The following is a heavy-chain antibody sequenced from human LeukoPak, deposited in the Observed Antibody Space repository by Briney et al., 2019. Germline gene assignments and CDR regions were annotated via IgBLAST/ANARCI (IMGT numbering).Heavy chain of an antibody. J-gene: IGHJ3*02. CDR2: ISAYNGNT. D-gene: IGHD1-26*01. V-gene: IGHV1-18*01. Sequence: ASVKVCCKASGYTFTSYGISWVRQTPGQGLEWMGWISAYNGNTNYAQKLQGRVTMTTDTSTSTAYMELRSLRSDDTAVYYCARLGSYREAFDIWGQGTMVTVSS. CDR3: ARLGSYREAFDI. CDR1: GYTFTSYG.